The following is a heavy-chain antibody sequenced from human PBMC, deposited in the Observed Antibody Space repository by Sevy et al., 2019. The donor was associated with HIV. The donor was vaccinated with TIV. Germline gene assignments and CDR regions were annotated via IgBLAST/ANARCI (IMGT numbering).Heavy chain of an antibody. CDR1: GYTFTSYG. V-gene: IGHV1-18*01. CDR3: ARRYSSSTGKTFDY. CDR2: ISTYHGNT. D-gene: IGHD6-6*01. J-gene: IGHJ4*02. Sequence: ASVKVSCKASGYTFTSYGISWVRQAPGEGLEWMGWISTYHGNTNYAQKLQGRVTMTTDTSTSTAYMELRSLRSDDTAVYYCARRYSSSTGKTFDYWGQGTLVTVSS.